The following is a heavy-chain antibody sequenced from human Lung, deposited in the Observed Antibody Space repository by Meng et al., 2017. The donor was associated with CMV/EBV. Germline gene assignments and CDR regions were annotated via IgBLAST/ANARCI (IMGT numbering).Heavy chain of an antibody. J-gene: IGHJ4*01. D-gene: IGHD6-19*01. Sequence: VQLVQAGAEVKRPGASVKISCLASGYTFSGFYMNWARQAPGHGLEWLGRVNPVSDDTHYAQKFVGRLTVTRGATINTAFMELTSLRPDDTAVYYCAKSSDNGWSSWGPGTLVTVSS. CDR1: GYTFSGFY. CDR3: AKSSDNGWSS. V-gene: IGHV1-2*06. CDR2: VNPVSDDT.